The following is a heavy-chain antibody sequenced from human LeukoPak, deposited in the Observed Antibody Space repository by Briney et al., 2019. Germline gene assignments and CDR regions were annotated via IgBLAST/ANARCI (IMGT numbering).Heavy chain of an antibody. D-gene: IGHD3-10*01. Sequence: SETLSLTCAVYGGSFSGYYWSWIRQPPGKGLEWIGEINHSGSTNYNPSPKSRVTISVATSKNQFSLKLSSVTAADTAVYYCARAVSDYYGSGSYVIWGQGTLVTVSS. CDR3: ARAVSDYYGSGSYVI. J-gene: IGHJ1*01. CDR1: GGSFSGYY. V-gene: IGHV4-34*01. CDR2: INHSGST.